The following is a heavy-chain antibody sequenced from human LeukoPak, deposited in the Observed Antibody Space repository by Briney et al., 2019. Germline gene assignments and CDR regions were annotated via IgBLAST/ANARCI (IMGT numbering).Heavy chain of an antibody. V-gene: IGHV3-53*01. D-gene: IGHD6-19*01. CDR3: AVTETQWLAHIDDY. CDR1: GFTHSSNY. Sequence: GGPLRLSCAPSGFTHSSNYMICVRHAPGRALVCVSDIYGGGSTYYADSMKGRFTISRDNSKNTLYLQMNSLRAEDTAVYYCAVTETQWLAHIDDYWGQGTLVTVSS. CDR2: IYGGGST. J-gene: IGHJ4*02.